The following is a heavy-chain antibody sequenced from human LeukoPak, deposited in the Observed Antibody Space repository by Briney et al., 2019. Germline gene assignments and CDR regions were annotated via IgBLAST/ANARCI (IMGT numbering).Heavy chain of an antibody. D-gene: IGHD4-17*01. CDR2: INHSGST. CDR1: GGSFSGYY. CDR3: ARGTTAYFDY. J-gene: IGHJ4*02. Sequence: SETLSLTCAVYGGSFSGYYWSWIRQPPGKGLGWIGEINHSGSTNYNPSLKSRVTISVGTSKNQFSLKLSSVTAADTAVYYCARGTTAYFDYWGQGTLVTVSS. V-gene: IGHV4-34*01.